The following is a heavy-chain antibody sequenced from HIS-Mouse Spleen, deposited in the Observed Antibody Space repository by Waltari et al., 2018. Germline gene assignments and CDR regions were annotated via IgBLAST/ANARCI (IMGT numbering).Heavy chain of an antibody. D-gene: IGHD3-3*01. V-gene: IGHV1-8*01. CDR3: ASVSRNYDFWSGYYPDAFDI. CDR1: GYTFTSYD. CDR2: MNPNSGNT. J-gene: IGHJ3*02. Sequence: QVQLVQSGPEVKKPGASVKVSCKASGYTFTSYDINWVRQATGPGLEWMGWMNPNSGNTGYAQKFQGRVTMTRNTSISTAYMELSSLRSEDTAVYYCASVSRNYDFWSGYYPDAFDIWGQGTMVTVSS.